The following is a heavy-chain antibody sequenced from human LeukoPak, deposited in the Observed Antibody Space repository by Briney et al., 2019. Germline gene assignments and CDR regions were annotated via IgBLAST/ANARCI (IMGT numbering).Heavy chain of an antibody. D-gene: IGHD6-6*01. CDR3: AREGVWYTSSPNDY. J-gene: IGHJ4*02. CDR2: INPKSGDT. V-gene: IGHV1-2*02. CDR1: GYTFTGCY. Sequence: EASVKVSCKASGYTFTGCYMHWVRQAPGQGLEWMGWINPKSGDTNYAQKFQGRVTMTRDTSISTAYMELSRLRSDDTAVYHCAREGVWYTSSPNDYWGQGTLVAVSS.